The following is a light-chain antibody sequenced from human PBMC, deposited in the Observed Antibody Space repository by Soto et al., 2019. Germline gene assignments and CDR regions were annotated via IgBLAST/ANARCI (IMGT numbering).Light chain of an antibody. CDR2: DVS. J-gene: IGLJ1*01. CDR1: NSHVGGYNY. V-gene: IGLV2-14*01. Sequence: QSALAQPASVSRSPGKSINLSCPGTNSHVGGYNYVSWYQQHPGKAPKLMIYDVSNRPPGVSNRFSGSESGNTASLTISGLQAEDEADYYCSSYTSSSTLYVFGTGTKVTVL. CDR3: SSYTSSSTLYV.